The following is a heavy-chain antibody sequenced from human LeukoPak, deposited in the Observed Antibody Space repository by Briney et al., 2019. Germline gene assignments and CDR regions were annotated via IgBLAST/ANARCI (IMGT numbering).Heavy chain of an antibody. CDR2: IIPMSTTT. V-gene: IGHV1-69*13. CDR3: ARMYYYDSSGEWFDP. D-gene: IGHD3-22*01. CDR1: GGTFSSHS. J-gene: IGHJ5*02. Sequence: SVKVSCKASGGTFSSHSFNWVRQAPGQGLEWMGGIIPMSTTTKYAQKFQGRVTITADEFTSTVFMELSGLRFEDTAVYYCARMYYYDSSGEWFDPWGQGTLVTVSS.